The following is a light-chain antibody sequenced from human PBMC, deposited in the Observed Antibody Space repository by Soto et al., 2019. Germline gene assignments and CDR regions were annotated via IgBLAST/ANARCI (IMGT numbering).Light chain of an antibody. Sequence: TQTPTARSGSPGERVTLSCRTSHSVNSHVAWYQQKPGQAPRLLIYDASSRATDIPARFSGSGSGTDFTLTIGSLEPEDFAVYFCQQRSNWAFGQGTRLEI. CDR1: HSVNSH. CDR3: QQRSNWA. V-gene: IGKV3-11*01. CDR2: DAS. J-gene: IGKJ5*01.